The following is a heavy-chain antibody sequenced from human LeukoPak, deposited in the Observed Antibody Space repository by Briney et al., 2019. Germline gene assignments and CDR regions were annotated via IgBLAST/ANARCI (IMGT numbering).Heavy chain of an antibody. V-gene: IGHV3-30*18. CDR1: GFTFSSYG. CDR2: ISYDGSNK. Sequence: PGRSLRLSCAASGFTFSSYGMHWVRQAPGKGLEWVAVISYDGSNKYYADSVKGRFTISRDNSKNTLYLQMNSLRAEDTAVYYCAKDDIPGATRPGSVFDYWGQGTLVTVSS. CDR3: AKDDIPGATRPGSVFDY. J-gene: IGHJ4*02. D-gene: IGHD2-15*01.